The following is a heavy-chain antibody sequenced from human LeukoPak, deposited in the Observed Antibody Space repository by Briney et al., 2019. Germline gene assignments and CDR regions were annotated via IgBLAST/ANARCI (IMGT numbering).Heavy chain of an antibody. J-gene: IGHJ5*02. CDR2: INTDGSRA. CDR1: GFIFSYYW. CDR3: VRDRPHNWFDP. Sequence: GGSLRLSCAASGFIFSYYWMHWVRQAPGKGLVWVSGINTDGSRATYADSVKGRFTFSRDNAKNTLYLQMSSLRDEDTAVYYCVRDRPHNWFDPWGQGTLLTVSS. V-gene: IGHV3-74*01.